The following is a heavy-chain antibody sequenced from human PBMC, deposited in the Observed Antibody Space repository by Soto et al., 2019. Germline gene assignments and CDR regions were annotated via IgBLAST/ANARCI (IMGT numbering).Heavy chain of an antibody. D-gene: IGHD2-21*01. CDR2: IYSNGHT. CDR3: ARVFTDEYFDY. V-gene: IGHV4-31*03. Sequence: QVQLQESGPGLVKPSQSLSLTCTVSGGSVSSGGYYWSWIRHHPGKGLEWIGSIYSNGHTSYNPSLKSRLNISIDTSKNQFSLKLSSVTAADTAVYYCARVFTDEYFDYWGQGALVTVSS. J-gene: IGHJ4*02. CDR1: GGSVSSGGYY.